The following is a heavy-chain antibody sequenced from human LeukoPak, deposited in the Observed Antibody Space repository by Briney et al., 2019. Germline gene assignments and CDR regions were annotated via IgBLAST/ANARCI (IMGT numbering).Heavy chain of an antibody. CDR3: AGHDFWSGYYRVEYYFDY. CDR1: GGSTSSSSYY. V-gene: IGHV4-39*01. Sequence: SETLSLTCTVSGGSTSSSSYYWGWIRQPPGKGLEWIGSIYYSGSTYYNPSLKSRVTISVDTSKNQFSLKLSSVTAADTAVYYCAGHDFWSGYYRVEYYFDYWGQGTLVTVSS. CDR2: IYYSGST. D-gene: IGHD3-3*01. J-gene: IGHJ4*02.